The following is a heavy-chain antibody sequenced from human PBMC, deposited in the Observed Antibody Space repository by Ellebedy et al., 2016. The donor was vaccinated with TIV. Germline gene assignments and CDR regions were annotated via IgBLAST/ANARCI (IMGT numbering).Heavy chain of an antibody. CDR3: ARGTAAGVVAAYYYYGVDV. V-gene: IGHV3-23*01. CDR2: ISGGGGDT. D-gene: IGHD2-15*01. Sequence: GESLKISCEASGFTFSVYAMAWVRQAPGKGLEWVSVISGGGGDTFYADSVKGRFTISRDNAKNSLYLHMNSLRAEDTGVYYCARGTAAGVVAAYYYYGVDVWGQGTTVTVS. CDR1: GFTFSVYA. J-gene: IGHJ6*02.